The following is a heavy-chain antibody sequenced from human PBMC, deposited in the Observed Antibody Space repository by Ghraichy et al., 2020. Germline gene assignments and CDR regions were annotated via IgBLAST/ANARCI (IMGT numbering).Heavy chain of an antibody. CDR1: GGSFSGYY. V-gene: IGHV4-34*01. Sequence: SQTLSLTCAVYGGSFSGYYWSWIRQPPGKGLEWIGEINHSGSTNYNPSLKSRVTISVDTSKNQFSLKLSSVTAADTAVYYCASRLRKYYYYYYGMDVWGQGTTVTVSS. J-gene: IGHJ6*02. CDR3: ASRLRKYYYYYYGMDV. CDR2: INHSGST.